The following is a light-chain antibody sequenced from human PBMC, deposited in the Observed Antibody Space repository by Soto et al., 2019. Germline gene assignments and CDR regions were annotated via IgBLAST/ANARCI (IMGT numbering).Light chain of an antibody. J-gene: IGKJ1*01. CDR2: GAS. CDR1: QSVSNNY. Sequence: EIVLTQSPGTLSLSPGERATLSCRASQSVSNNYLAWYQQKTGQAPRLLIYGASSRATCIPDRFSGSGSGTDFTLSISRLEPENFSVYYCQQYGSSPRTFGQGTKVEIK. CDR3: QQYGSSPRT. V-gene: IGKV3-20*01.